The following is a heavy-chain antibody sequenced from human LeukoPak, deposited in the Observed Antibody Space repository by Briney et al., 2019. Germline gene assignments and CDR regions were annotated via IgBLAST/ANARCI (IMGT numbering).Heavy chain of an antibody. Sequence: GGSLRLSCAASGFTFSSYAMSWVRQAPGKGLEWVSAISGSGGSTYYADSVKGRFTISRDNSKNTLYLQMSSLRAEDTAVYYCAKLTIRGGYDGNDYWGQGTLVTVSS. CDR3: AKLTIRGGYDGNDY. J-gene: IGHJ4*02. CDR2: ISGSGGST. V-gene: IGHV3-23*01. D-gene: IGHD5-12*01. CDR1: GFTFSSYA.